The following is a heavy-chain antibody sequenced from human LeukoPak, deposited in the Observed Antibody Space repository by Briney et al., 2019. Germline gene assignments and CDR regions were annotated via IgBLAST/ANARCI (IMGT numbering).Heavy chain of an antibody. J-gene: IGHJ2*01. CDR3: ARNKINTVTTGWYFDL. D-gene: IGHD4-17*01. Sequence: GGSLRLSCAASGFTFSSYGMDWVRQAPGKGLEWVSFVSIGGSFIYYADSVKGRFTISRDDAKNSLYLQMNSLTAEDTAEYYCARNKINTVTTGWYFDLWGRGTLVSVSS. CDR2: VSIGGSFI. V-gene: IGHV3-21*01. CDR1: GFTFSSYG.